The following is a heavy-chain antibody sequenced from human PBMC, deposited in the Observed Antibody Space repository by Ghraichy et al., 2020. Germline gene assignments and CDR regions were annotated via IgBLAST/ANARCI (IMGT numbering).Heavy chain of an antibody. V-gene: IGHV3-23*01. Sequence: GGSLRLSCAASGFTFSSYAMSWVRQAPGKGLEWVSAISGSGGSTYYADSVKGRFTISRDNSKNTLYLQMNSLRAEDTAVYYCAKVGTHCSGGSCYSDYYYYGMDVWGQGTTVTVSS. CDR2: ISGSGGST. CDR1: GFTFSSYA. CDR3: AKVGTHCSGGSCYSDYYYYGMDV. J-gene: IGHJ6*02. D-gene: IGHD2-15*01.